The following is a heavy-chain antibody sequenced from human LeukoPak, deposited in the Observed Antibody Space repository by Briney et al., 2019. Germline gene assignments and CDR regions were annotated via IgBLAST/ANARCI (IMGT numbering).Heavy chain of an antibody. CDR2: IYHSGTT. D-gene: IGHD4-11*01. V-gene: IGHV4-31*03. CDR3: ARAVDYRNYFDY. Sequence: SETLSLTCTVSGDSITRGGYYWSWVRQHPGKGLEWIGFIYHSGTTFYNPSLEGRAAISVDTSQNQFSLKLTSVPAADTAVYYCARAVDYRNYFDYWGQGTLVTVSS. CDR1: GDSITRGGYY. J-gene: IGHJ4*02.